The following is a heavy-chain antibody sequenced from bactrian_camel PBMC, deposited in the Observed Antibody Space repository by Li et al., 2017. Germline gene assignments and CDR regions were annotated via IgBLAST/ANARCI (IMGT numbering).Heavy chain of an antibody. CDR3: AAGQGVGWCLDVIRVGAEADFDY. CDR1: GRIARYC. D-gene: IGHD5*01. CDR2: IYTGSGNT. Sequence: DVQLVESGGGSVEAGGSLTLSCVAAGRIARYCLGWFRHTLGKEREGVARIYTGSGNTYYADSVKGRFTISQDNAKNTVYLQINSLKPEDSATYYCAAGQGVGWCLDVIRVGAEADFDYWGHGTQVTVS. J-gene: IGHJ6*01. V-gene: IGHV3S40*01.